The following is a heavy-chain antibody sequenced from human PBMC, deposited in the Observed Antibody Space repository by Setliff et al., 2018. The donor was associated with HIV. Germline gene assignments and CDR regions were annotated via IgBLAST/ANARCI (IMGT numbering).Heavy chain of an antibody. Sequence: GASVKVSCKASKYTFTDYYMHWVQQAPGKGLEWMGRVDPEDDKTIYAEKFQGRVTMTTATSSDTAYLYLSSLRSEDTAVYYCVTGEGLRFWGQGTQVTVSS. CDR3: VTGEGLRF. J-gene: IGHJ4*02. D-gene: IGHD2-15*01. CDR1: KYTFTDYY. V-gene: IGHV1-69-2*01. CDR2: VDPEDDKT.